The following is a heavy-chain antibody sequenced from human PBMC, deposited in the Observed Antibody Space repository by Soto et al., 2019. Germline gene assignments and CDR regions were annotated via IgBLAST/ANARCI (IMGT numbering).Heavy chain of an antibody. CDR3: ARDKGTAMVHSTLDI. J-gene: IGHJ3*02. CDR1: GFTFSSYE. CDR2: ISSSGSTI. Sequence: PGGSLRLSCAASGFTFSSYEMNWVRQAPGKGLEWVSYISSSGSTIYYADSVKGRFTISRDNAKNSLYLQMNSLRAEDTAVYYCARDKGTAMVHSTLDIWGQGTMVTVSS. V-gene: IGHV3-48*03. D-gene: IGHD5-18*01.